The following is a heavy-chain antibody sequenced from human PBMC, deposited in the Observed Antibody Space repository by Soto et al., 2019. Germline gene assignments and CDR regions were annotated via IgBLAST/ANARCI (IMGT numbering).Heavy chain of an antibody. CDR1: GLTFSSYG. D-gene: IGHD1-26*01. J-gene: IGHJ4*02. CDR3: ARDWGGGSYAY. Sequence: PGGSLRLSCAASGLTFSSYGMHWVRQAPGRGLEWVAVISYDGSNKNYADSVKGRFTISRDNSKNTVYLQMNSLRAEDTAVYYCARDWGGGSYAYWGQGTLVTVSS. CDR2: ISYDGSNK. V-gene: IGHV3-30*03.